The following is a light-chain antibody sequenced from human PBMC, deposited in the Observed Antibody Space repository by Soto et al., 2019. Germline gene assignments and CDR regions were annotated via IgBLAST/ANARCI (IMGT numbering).Light chain of an antibody. Sequence: EIVLTQSPGTLSLSPGESATLSCRASQRVGRNYLAWFQHKPDQAPRLLIYDASNRATGVPHRFSGSGSGTDFTLSVTRLEPEDFAVYYCHQYAVSPLTFGGGTTVEIK. V-gene: IGKV3-20*01. CDR3: HQYAVSPLT. CDR1: QRVGRNY. J-gene: IGKJ4*01. CDR2: DAS.